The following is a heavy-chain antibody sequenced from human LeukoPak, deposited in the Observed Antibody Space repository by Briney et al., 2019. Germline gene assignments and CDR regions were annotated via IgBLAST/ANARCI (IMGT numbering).Heavy chain of an antibody. CDR2: ISGSGGST. V-gene: IGHV3-23*01. J-gene: IGHJ4*02. D-gene: IGHD5-18*01. Sequence: GGSLRLSCAASGFTFSSYAMSWVRQAPGKGLEWVSAISGSGGSTYYADSVKGRFTISRDNSKNTLYLQMNSLRAEDTAVYYCAKYSGYSYGPWGYFDYWGQGTLVTVSS. CDR3: AKYSGYSYGPWGYFDY. CDR1: GFTFSSYA.